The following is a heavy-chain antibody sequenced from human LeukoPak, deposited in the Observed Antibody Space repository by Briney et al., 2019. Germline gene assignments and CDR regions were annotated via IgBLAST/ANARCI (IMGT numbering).Heavy chain of an antibody. CDR2: IWYDGSNK. Sequence: GGSLRLSCAASGFTFSSYGMHWVRQAPGKGLEWVAVIWYDGSNKYYADSVKGRFTISRDSSKNTLYLQMNSLRAEDTAVYYCANLLQPNPGWGQGTLVTVSS. V-gene: IGHV3-33*06. D-gene: IGHD1-14*01. CDR3: ANLLQPNPG. J-gene: IGHJ4*02. CDR1: GFTFSSYG.